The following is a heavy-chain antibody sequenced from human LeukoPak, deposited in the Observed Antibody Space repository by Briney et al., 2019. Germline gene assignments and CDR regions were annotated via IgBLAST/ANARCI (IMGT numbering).Heavy chain of an antibody. CDR1: GFTFDDYG. J-gene: IGHJ3*02. Sequence: GGSLRLSCAASGFTFDDYGMSWVRRAPGKGLEWVSGINWNGGSTGYADSVKGRFTISRDNAKNSLYLQMNSLRAEDTALYHCAREMYYYDSSGYYLGAFDIWGQGTMVTVSS. CDR2: INWNGGST. D-gene: IGHD3-22*01. V-gene: IGHV3-20*01. CDR3: AREMYYYDSSGYYLGAFDI.